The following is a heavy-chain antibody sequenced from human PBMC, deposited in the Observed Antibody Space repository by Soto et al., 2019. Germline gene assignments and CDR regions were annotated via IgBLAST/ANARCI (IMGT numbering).Heavy chain of an antibody. Sequence: PGESLKISCKGSGYSFTSYWIGWVRQMPGKGLEWMGIIYPGDSDTRYSPSFQGQVTISADKSISTAYLQWSSLKASDTAMYYCARQHYDSSGYDYYYGMDVWGQGTTVTVSS. D-gene: IGHD3-22*01. CDR2: IYPGDSDT. J-gene: IGHJ6*02. CDR1: GYSFTSYW. CDR3: ARQHYDSSGYDYYYGMDV. V-gene: IGHV5-51*01.